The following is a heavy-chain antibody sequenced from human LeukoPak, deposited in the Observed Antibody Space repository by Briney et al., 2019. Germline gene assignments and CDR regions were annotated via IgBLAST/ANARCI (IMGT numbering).Heavy chain of an antibody. J-gene: IGHJ6*02. Sequence: GGSLRLSCAASGFTFSSYAMSWVRQAPGKGLEWVSAISGSGGSTYYADSVKGRFTISRDNSKNTLYLQMNSLRAEDTAVYYCAKDLDSYCSSTSCYSYYYGMDVWGQGTTVTVSS. CDR3: AKDLDSYCSSTSCYSYYYGMDV. V-gene: IGHV3-23*01. D-gene: IGHD2-2*01. CDR2: ISGSGGST. CDR1: GFTFSSYA.